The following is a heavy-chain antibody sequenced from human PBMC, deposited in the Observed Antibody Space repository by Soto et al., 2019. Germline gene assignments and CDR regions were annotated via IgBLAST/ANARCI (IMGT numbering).Heavy chain of an antibody. V-gene: IGHV1-18*01. CDR1: GFTFTSHG. D-gene: IGHD3-10*01. J-gene: IGHJ4*02. CDR3: ARDRFGDFDY. Sequence: GASVKVSCKASGFTFTSHGISWVRQAPGQGLEWLGWIIIYNGKTDYAQKLQGRVTMTTDKSTSTAYMELRSLRSDDTAVYYCARDRFGDFDYWGQGTLVTVSS. CDR2: IIIYNGKT.